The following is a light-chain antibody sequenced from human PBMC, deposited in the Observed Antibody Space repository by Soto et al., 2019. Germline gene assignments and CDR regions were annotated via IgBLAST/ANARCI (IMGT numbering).Light chain of an antibody. CDR3: QQRYKTSLSS. Sequence: DIQMTQSRSFLSASVGDRVAITCRASQRIDNFLNWYQQKPGKAPKLLIYGASSLQSGVPSRFSGSGSGTDFTLTITSLQPEDSATYHCQQRYKTSLSSFGQGTKVDIK. CDR1: QRIDNF. CDR2: GAS. V-gene: IGKV1-39*01. J-gene: IGKJ2*01.